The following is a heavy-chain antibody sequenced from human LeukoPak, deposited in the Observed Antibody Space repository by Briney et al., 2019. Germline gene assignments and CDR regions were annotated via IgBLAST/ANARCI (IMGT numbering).Heavy chain of an antibody. CDR3: ARARYQLLPPTNYYYYMDV. CDR1: GGTFSSYA. CDR2: IIPIFGTA. D-gene: IGHD2-2*01. V-gene: IGHV1-69*01. Sequence: SVKVSCKASGGTFSSYAISWVRRAPGQGLEWMGGIIPIFGTANYAQKFQGRVTITADESTSTAYMKLSSLRSEDTAVYYCARARYQLLPPTNYYYYMDVWGKGTTVTVSS. J-gene: IGHJ6*03.